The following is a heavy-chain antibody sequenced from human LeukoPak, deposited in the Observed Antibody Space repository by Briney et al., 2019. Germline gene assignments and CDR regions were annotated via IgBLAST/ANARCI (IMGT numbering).Heavy chain of an antibody. D-gene: IGHD1-14*01. CDR1: GYTFTGYY. CDR3: ARENRGGTSISSHIYYFDY. Sequence: ASVKVSCKASGYTFTGYYMHWVRQDPGQGLEWMGWINPNSGGTNFAQKFQGRVTMTRDTSISTAYMELSRLRSDDTAVYYCARENRGGTSISSHIYYFDYWGQGTLVTVSS. CDR2: INPNSGGT. V-gene: IGHV1-2*02. J-gene: IGHJ4*02.